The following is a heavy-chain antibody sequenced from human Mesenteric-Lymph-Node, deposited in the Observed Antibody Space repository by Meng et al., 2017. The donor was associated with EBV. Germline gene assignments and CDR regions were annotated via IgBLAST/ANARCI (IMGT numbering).Heavy chain of an antibody. V-gene: IGHV4-4*02. CDR1: GGSIYESHW. CDR3: ARGLGGSGKYHFDF. J-gene: IGHJ4*02. D-gene: IGHD3-10*01. CDR2: TYHSGSS. Sequence: QGQLQESGPGLVKPSGTLSLTCTVSGGSIYESHWWSWVRQPPGKGLEWIGETYHSGSSNYSPSLKSRVSMSVDNSKNQFSLTLHSVTAADTAVYYCARGLGGSGKYHFDFWGPGILVTVSS.